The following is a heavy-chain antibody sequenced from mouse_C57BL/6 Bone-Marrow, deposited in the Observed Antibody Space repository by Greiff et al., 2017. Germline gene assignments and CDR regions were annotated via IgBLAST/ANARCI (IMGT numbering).Heavy chain of an antibody. D-gene: IGHD1-1*01. J-gene: IGHJ1*03. V-gene: IGHV1-69*01. CDR3: ARTSYYGSSYIDWYFDV. Sequence: QVQLKQPGAELVMPGASVKLSCKASGYTFTSYWMHWVKQRPGQGLEWIGEIDPSDSYTNYNQKFKGKSTLTVDKSSSTAYMQLSSLTSEDSAVYYCARTSYYGSSYIDWYFDVWGTGTTVTVSS. CDR1: GYTFTSYW. CDR2: IDPSDSYT.